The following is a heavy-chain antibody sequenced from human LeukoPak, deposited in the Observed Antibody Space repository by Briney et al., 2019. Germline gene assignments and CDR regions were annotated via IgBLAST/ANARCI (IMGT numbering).Heavy chain of an antibody. CDR3: ARDHDYDFWSAYLEDNWFDP. CDR1: GFTFSSYA. CDR2: ILYDGSNK. J-gene: IGHJ5*02. Sequence: PGGSLRLSCAASGFTFSSYAMSWVRHAPGKGLEWVAVILYDGSNKYYADTVKGRFTISRDNSKNTLYQQMNSLRAEDTAVDYCARDHDYDFWSAYLEDNWFDPWGQGTLVTVSS. D-gene: IGHD3-3*01. V-gene: IGHV3-30-3*01.